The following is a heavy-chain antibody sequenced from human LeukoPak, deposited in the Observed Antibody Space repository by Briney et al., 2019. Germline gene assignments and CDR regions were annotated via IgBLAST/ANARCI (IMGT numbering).Heavy chain of an antibody. V-gene: IGHV1-2*06. Sequence: ASVKVSCTAARCTFTGYHIHGVRQAPGQGLEWMGRINPYSGDTNFAQKFQGRVTMTRETSITTAYMDLSSLTPDDTAVYFCARDQGSLTRSWYTGYWGQGTQVTVSS. CDR1: RCTFTGYH. D-gene: IGHD6-13*01. CDR3: ARDQGSLTRSWYTGY. J-gene: IGHJ4*02. CDR2: INPYSGDT.